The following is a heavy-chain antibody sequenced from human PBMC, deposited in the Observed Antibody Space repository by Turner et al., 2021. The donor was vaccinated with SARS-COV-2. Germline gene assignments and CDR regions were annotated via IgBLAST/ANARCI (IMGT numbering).Heavy chain of an antibody. CDR1: GGSSSSSHW. CDR3: ARGWGGVLGYCGLDV. V-gene: IGHV4-4*02. D-gene: IGHD3-16*01. CDR2: IVHSRGT. Sequence: VHLQESGPGLVKPSGPLAPSCAVSGGSSSSSHWWSWVRQPPGKGMEWYGDIVHSRGTNKNQSHNGRVTISIDKAKNQFTLKLSMVTAADTAVDYYARGWGGVLGYCGLDVWGQGTTVTVSS. J-gene: IGHJ6*02.